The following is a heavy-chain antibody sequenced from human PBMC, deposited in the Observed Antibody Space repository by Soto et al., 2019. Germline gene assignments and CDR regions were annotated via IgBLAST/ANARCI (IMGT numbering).Heavy chain of an antibody. D-gene: IGHD3-3*01. Sequence: QLQLQESGPGLVKPSETLSLTCTVSGGSISSSSYYWGWIRQPPGKGLEWIGSIYYSGSTYYNPSLTSRVTISVDTSKNQFSLTLSSVTAADTAVYYFASITIFGVVIMTETTWFDPWGQGTLVTVSS. CDR2: IYYSGST. V-gene: IGHV4-39*01. CDR3: ASITIFGVVIMTETTWFDP. CDR1: GGSISSSSYY. J-gene: IGHJ5*02.